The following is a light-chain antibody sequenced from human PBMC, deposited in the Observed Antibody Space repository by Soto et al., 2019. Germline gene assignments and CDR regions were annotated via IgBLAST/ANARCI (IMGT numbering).Light chain of an antibody. CDR2: DVS. CDR3: SSYTSTNSWV. J-gene: IGLJ3*02. Sequence: QSVLTQSASVSGSPGQSITISCTGTSSDVGGYNYVSWYQQHPGKAPKLIIYDVSNRPSGVSTRFSGSKSGNTASLTISGLQAADEADYSCSSYTSTNSWVFGGGTKVTVL. CDR1: SSDVGGYNY. V-gene: IGLV2-14*01.